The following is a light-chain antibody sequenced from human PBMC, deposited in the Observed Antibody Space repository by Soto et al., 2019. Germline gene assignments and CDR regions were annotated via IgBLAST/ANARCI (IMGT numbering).Light chain of an antibody. V-gene: IGLV2-14*01. CDR2: EVT. Sequence: QSVLTQAASVSGSPGQSITISCTGTSSDDALYRYVSWIQQHPGRAPKLLIYEVTKRPSGVPIRFSGSRSDKTASLTISGLQAEDEADYYCIGYTGANTYVFGTGTKVTVL. J-gene: IGLJ1*01. CDR1: SSDDALYRY. CDR3: IGYTGANTYV.